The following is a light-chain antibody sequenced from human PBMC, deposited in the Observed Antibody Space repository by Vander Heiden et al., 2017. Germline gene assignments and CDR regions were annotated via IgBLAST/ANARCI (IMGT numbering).Light chain of an antibody. CDR2: RND. V-gene: IGLV1-47*01. Sequence: SVLTQPPSASGTPGQRVTISCSGSSSNIGSNYVYWYQQLPGTAPKLLIHRNDQRPSGVPDRFSGSKSGTSASLAISGLRSEDEADYHCAAWDDSLSGPVFGGGTNLAVL. CDR3: AAWDDSLSGPV. J-gene: IGLJ3*02. CDR1: SSNIGSNY.